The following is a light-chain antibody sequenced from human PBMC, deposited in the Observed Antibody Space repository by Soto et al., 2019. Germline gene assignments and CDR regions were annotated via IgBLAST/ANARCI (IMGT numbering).Light chain of an antibody. CDR2: DAS. CDR1: QSVSSY. V-gene: IGKV3-11*01. Sequence: EIVLTQSRATLSLSPGERATLSCRASQSVSSYLAWYQQKPGQAPRLLIYDASSRATGIPARFSGSGSGTDFTLTISSLEPEDFAVYYCQQRSNWPPVFTFGPGTKVDIK. J-gene: IGKJ3*01. CDR3: QQRSNWPPVFT.